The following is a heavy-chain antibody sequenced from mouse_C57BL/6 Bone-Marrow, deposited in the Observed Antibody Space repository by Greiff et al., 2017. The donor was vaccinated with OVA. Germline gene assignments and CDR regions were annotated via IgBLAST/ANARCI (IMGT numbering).Heavy chain of an antibody. D-gene: IGHD1-1*01. CDR1: GYTFTDYN. CDR3: GGTPVVRGGYYAMDY. V-gene: IGHV1-22*01. Sequence: EVQLQQSGPELVKPGASVKMSCKASGYTFTDYNMHWVKQSHGKSLEWIGYINPNNGGTSYNQKFKGKATLTVNKSSSTAYMELRSLTSEDSAVYYCGGTPVVRGGYYAMDYWGQGTSVTVSS. J-gene: IGHJ4*01. CDR2: INPNNGGT.